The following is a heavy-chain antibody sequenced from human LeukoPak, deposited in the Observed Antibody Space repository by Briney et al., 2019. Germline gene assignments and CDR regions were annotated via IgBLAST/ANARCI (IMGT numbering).Heavy chain of an antibody. J-gene: IGHJ4*02. CDR2: ISGSGGST. CDR3: AGFDYYGSESYYNHFDS. D-gene: IGHD3-10*01. CDR1: GFTFSSYA. Sequence: PSGGSLRLSCAAAGFTFSSYAMSWVRQAPGKGLEWVSAISGSGGSTYYADSVKGRFTISRDNSKNSLYLQMNSLRAEDTAVYYCAGFDYYGSESYYNHFDSWGQGTLVTVSS. V-gene: IGHV3-23*01.